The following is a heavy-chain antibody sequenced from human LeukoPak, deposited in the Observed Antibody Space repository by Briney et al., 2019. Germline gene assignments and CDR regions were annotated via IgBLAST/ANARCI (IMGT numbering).Heavy chain of an antibody. CDR2: IDWDDDK. J-gene: IGHJ4*02. CDR1: GFSLTISGMC. D-gene: IGHD3-22*01. CDR3: ARIPNFYDNKGYFDY. Sequence: SGPTLVNPTQTLTLTCTFSGFSLTISGMCVSWIRQPPGKALEWLARIDWDDDKYYSTSLKTRLTISKDTSKNQVVLTVTNMDPVDTATYYCARIPNFYDNKGYFDYWGQGILVTVPS. V-gene: IGHV2-70*11.